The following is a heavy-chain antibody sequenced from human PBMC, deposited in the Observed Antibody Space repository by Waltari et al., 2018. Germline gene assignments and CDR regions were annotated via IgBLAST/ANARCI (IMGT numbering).Heavy chain of an antibody. J-gene: IGHJ4*02. V-gene: IGHV4-38-2*01. CDR3: SRQVLGYCTSAACRRLES. CDR1: GYAVNSGCY. D-gene: IGHD2-2*03. Sequence: QVQLLESGPGLVKSSETLSLTCDVSGYAVNSGCYWGWIRQAPGEGLEWVATVSHDRTTFYNPSLKSRLSVSMDTSKNQISLTLKSVTAADTAVYHCSRQVLGYCTSAACRRLESWGQGTLVTVSS. CDR2: VSHDRTT.